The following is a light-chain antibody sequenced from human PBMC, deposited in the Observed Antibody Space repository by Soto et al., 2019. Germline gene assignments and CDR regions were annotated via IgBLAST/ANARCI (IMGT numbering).Light chain of an antibody. CDR3: QQYNDWPLT. Sequence: EKVMTQSPVTLSVSPGERATLSCRASQSVNRNLAWYQQKPGQAPRLLIYGASTRATGVPARFSGSASGTEFTLTISSLQSEDFAVYYCQQYNDWPLTFGGGTKVEIK. CDR1: QSVNRN. J-gene: IGKJ4*01. V-gene: IGKV3-15*01. CDR2: GAS.